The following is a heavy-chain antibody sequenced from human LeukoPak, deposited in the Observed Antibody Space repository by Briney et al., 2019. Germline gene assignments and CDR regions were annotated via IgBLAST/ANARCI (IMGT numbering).Heavy chain of an antibody. D-gene: IGHD2-2*01. J-gene: IGHJ4*01. CDR3: ARIGHDLYQTFDF. V-gene: IGHV3-7*03. Sequence: PSETLSLTCTVSGYSISSGYYWGWVRQAPGKGLEWVANIHQHGSKENYLDSVKGRFTISRDNAKSSIYLQMNSLRAEDTAIYYCARIGHDLYQTFDFWGNGNLITVSS. CDR1: GYSISSGYY. CDR2: IHQHGSKE.